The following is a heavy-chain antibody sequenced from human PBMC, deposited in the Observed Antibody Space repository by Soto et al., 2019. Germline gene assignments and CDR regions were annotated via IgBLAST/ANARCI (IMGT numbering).Heavy chain of an antibody. Sequence: SETLSLTCTVSGGSISSGDYYWSWIRQPPGKGLEWIGYIYYSGSTYYNPSLKSRVTISVDTSKNQFSLKLSSVTAADMAVYYCATQAGTTLAFDYWGQGTLVTVSS. D-gene: IGHD1-1*01. J-gene: IGHJ4*02. V-gene: IGHV4-30-4*01. CDR2: IYYSGST. CDR3: ATQAGTTLAFDY. CDR1: GGSISSGDYY.